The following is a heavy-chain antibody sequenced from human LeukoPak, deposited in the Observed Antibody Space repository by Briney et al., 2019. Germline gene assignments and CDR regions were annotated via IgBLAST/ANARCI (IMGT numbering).Heavy chain of an antibody. CDR1: GASISGGTYY. CDR3: ARRGGSGRAFDY. J-gene: IGHJ4*02. V-gene: IGHV4-39*01. D-gene: IGHD1-26*01. CDR2: IYYTGST. Sequence: PSETLSRTCSVSGASISGGTYYWRGIRQPPGKGLEWSGSIYYTGSTYDNPSLKSRVTISVDTSKNQSSLKLSSVTAADTAVYYCARRGGSGRAFDYWGQGTLVTVSS.